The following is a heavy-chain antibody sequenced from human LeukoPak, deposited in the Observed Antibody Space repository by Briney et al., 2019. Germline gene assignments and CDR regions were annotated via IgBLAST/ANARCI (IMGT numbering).Heavy chain of an antibody. CDR2: INHSGST. CDR1: GGSFSGYY. J-gene: IGHJ4*02. D-gene: IGHD3-10*01. Sequence: SETLSLTCAVYGGSFSGYYWSWIRQPPGKGLEWIGEINHSGSTNYNPSLKSRVTISVDTSKNQFSLKLSSVTAADTAVYYCARGVRVRGLPNWGQGTLVTVSS. CDR3: ARGVRVRGLPN. V-gene: IGHV4-34*01.